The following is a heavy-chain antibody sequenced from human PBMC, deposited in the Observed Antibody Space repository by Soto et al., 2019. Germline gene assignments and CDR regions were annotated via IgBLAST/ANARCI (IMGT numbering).Heavy chain of an antibody. CDR1: GFTFSNYG. V-gene: IGHV3-30*18. CDR3: AKDGVAYCYGLTLYYYYYGMDV. CDR2: ISYDGSNK. Sequence: GGSLRLSCAASGFTFSNYGMYWVRQAPGKGLEWVAVISYDGSNKYYADSVKGRFTISRDNSKNTLYLQMNSLRAEDTAVYYCAKDGVAYCYGLTLYYYYYGMDVWGQGTTVPVSS. J-gene: IGHJ6*02. D-gene: IGHD5-18*01.